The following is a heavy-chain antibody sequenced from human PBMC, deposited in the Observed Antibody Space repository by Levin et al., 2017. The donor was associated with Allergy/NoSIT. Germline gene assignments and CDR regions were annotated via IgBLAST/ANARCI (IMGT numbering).Heavy chain of an antibody. CDR2: ISYDGSNK. J-gene: IGHJ4*02. D-gene: IGHD6-6*01. Sequence: SCAASGFTFSSYAMHWVRQAPGKGLEWVAVISYDGSNKYYADSVKGRFTISRDNSKNTLYLQMNSLRAEDTAVYYCASGIEYSSSPGGYWGQGTLVTVSS. V-gene: IGHV3-30*04. CDR3: ASGIEYSSSPGGY. CDR1: GFTFSSYA.